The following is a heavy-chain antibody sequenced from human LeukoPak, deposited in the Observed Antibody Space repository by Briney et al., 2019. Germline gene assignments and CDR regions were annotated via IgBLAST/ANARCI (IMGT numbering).Heavy chain of an antibody. CDR2: IRFDGTNK. Sequence: GGSLRLSRAASGFTFSSYGMHWVRQAPGKGLEWVAFIRFDGTNKYSADSVKGRFTISRDNSKDTLYLQMNSLRAEDTAVYYCAKGTTRAGRWIEDFDYWGQGTLVTVSS. V-gene: IGHV3-30*02. CDR1: GFTFSSYG. J-gene: IGHJ4*02. D-gene: IGHD6-13*01. CDR3: AKGTTRAGRWIEDFDY.